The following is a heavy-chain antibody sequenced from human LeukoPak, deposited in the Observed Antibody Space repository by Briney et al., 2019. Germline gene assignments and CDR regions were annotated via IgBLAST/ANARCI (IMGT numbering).Heavy chain of an antibody. CDR3: ASSLQAGSGRH. J-gene: IGHJ4*02. D-gene: IGHD3-10*01. CDR1: GYTFSGYY. CDR2: INPNSGGA. Sequence: ASVKVSCKASGYTFSGYYMNWVRQAPGQGLEWMGWINPNSGGANYAQKFQGRVTMTRDTSISTAYMDLSRLRSDDTAVYYCASSLQAGSGRHWGQGTLVTVSS. V-gene: IGHV1-2*02.